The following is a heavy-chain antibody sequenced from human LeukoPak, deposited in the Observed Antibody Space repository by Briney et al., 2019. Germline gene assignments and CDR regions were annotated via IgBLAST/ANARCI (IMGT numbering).Heavy chain of an antibody. J-gene: IGHJ2*01. Sequence: SETLSLTCAVSGGSISSGGYSWSWIRQPPGKGLEWIGYIYHSGSTYYNPSLKSRVTISVDRSKNQFSLKLSSVTAADTAVYYCARVELRNWYFDLWGRGTLVTVSS. V-gene: IGHV4-30-2*01. CDR3: ARVELRNWYFDL. CDR2: IYHSGST. CDR1: GGSISSGGYS. D-gene: IGHD1-26*01.